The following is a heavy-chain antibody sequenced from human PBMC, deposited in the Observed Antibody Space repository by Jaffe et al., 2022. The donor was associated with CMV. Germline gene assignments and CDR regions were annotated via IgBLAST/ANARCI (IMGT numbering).Heavy chain of an antibody. V-gene: IGHV3-23*04. Sequence: QLVESGGGLVQSGGSLRLSCGASGFTFKNYAMTWVRQSPGKGLEWVSSISPDGVYIYYADSVQGRFTTSRDNPQSTLYLQMHSLRAEDTAIYYCARQVWGVGVVVVGVATPFDAWGQGTLVTVSS. CDR2: ISPDGVYI. J-gene: IGHJ4*02. CDR1: GFTFKNYA. CDR3: ARQVWGVGVVVVGVATPFDA. D-gene: IGHD2-15*01.